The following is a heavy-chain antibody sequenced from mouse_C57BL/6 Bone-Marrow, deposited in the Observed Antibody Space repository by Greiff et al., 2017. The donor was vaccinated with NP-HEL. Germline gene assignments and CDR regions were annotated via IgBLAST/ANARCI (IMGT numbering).Heavy chain of an antibody. V-gene: IGHV1-26*01. CDR3: ARASSHWYFDV. Sequence: EVQLQQSGPELVKPGASVKISCKASGYTFTDYYMNWVKQSHGKSLEWIGDINPNNGGTSYNQKFKGKATLTVDKSSSTAYMELRSLTSEDSAVYYCARASSHWYFDVWGTGTTVTVSS. CDR1: GYTFTDYY. CDR2: INPNNGGT. J-gene: IGHJ1*03. D-gene: IGHD1-1*01.